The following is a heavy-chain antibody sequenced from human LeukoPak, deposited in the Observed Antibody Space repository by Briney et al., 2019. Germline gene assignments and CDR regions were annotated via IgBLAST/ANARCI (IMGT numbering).Heavy chain of an antibody. CDR3: ARDWSDSSGQYANFQH. V-gene: IGHV4-59*12. Sequence: PSETLSLTCSVSGGSINNYYWSWIRQPPGKGLEWIGYIYYTGSTSYNSSLKSRVTISVDTSKNQFSLRLSSVTAADTAVYFCARDWSDSSGQYANFQHWGQGTLVTVSS. J-gene: IGHJ1*01. CDR2: IYYTGST. CDR1: GGSINNYY. D-gene: IGHD6-25*01.